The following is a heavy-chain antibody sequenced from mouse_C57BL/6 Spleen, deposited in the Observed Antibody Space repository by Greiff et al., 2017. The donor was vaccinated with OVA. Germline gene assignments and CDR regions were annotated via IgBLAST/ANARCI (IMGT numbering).Heavy chain of an antibody. J-gene: IGHJ1*03. V-gene: IGHV14-1*01. CDR3: TGVYYCGSSNLYWYFDV. D-gene: IGHD1-1*01. Sequence: VQLQQSGAELVRPGASVKLSCTASGFNIKDYYMHWVKQRPEQGLEWIGRIDPEDGDTEYAPKFQGKATMTADTSSNTAYLQLSSLTSEDTAVYYCTGVYYCGSSNLYWYFDVWGTGTTVTVSS. CDR1: GFNIKDYY. CDR2: IDPEDGDT.